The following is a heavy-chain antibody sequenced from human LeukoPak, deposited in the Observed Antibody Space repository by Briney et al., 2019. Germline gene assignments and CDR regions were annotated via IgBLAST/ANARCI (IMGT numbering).Heavy chain of an antibody. CDR2: INHSGST. V-gene: IGHV4-34*01. Sequence: SETLSLTCAVSGGSFSGYYWSWIRQPPGKGLEWIGEINHSGSTNYNPSLKSRVTISVDTSKNQFSLKLSSVTAADTAVYYCARGRTPGIAAAWRRYYYYMDVWGKGTTVTVSS. CDR1: GGSFSGYY. J-gene: IGHJ6*03. D-gene: IGHD6-13*01. CDR3: ARGRTPGIAAAWRRYYYYMDV.